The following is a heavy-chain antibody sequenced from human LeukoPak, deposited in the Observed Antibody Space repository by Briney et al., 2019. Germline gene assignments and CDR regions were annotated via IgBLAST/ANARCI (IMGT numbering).Heavy chain of an antibody. J-gene: IGHJ6*02. D-gene: IGHD2-15*01. CDR1: GGSISSGGYY. V-gene: IGHV4-31*03. CDR2: IYYSGST. Sequence: PPQTLSLTCTVSGGSISSGGYYWSWIRQHPGKGLEWIGYIYYSGSTYYNPSLKSRVTISVDTSKNQFSLKLSSVTAADTAVYYCARDNMRGCSGGSCYSNYGMDVWGQGTTVTVSS. CDR3: ARDNMRGCSGGSCYSNYGMDV.